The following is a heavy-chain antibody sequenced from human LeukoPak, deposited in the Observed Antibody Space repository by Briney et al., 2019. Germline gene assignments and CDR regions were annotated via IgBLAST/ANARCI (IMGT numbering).Heavy chain of an antibody. Sequence: SETLSLTCAVYGGSFSGYYWSWIRQPPGKGLEWIGEINHSGSTNYNPSLKSRVTISVDTSKNQFSLKLSSVTAADTAVYYCARHRDIYYYYYMDVWGKGTTVTVSS. V-gene: IGHV4-34*01. J-gene: IGHJ6*03. CDR3: ARHRDIYYYYYMDV. D-gene: IGHD5-24*01. CDR1: GGSFSGYY. CDR2: INHSGST.